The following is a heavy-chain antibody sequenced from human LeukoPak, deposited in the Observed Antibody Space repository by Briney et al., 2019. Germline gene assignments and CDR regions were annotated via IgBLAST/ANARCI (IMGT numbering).Heavy chain of an antibody. V-gene: IGHV3-11*01. Sequence: PGGSLRLSCAVSGITLSNYGMSWIRQAPGKGLEWVSYISSSGSTIYYADSVKGRFTISRDNAKNSLYLQMNSLRAEDTAVYYCARGSDSHSCWGKGTTVTVSS. D-gene: IGHD2-15*01. J-gene: IGHJ6*04. CDR3: ARGSDSHSC. CDR1: GITLSNYG. CDR2: ISSSGSTI.